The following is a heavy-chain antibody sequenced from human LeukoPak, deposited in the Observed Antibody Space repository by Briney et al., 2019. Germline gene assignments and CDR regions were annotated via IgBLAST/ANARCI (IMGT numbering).Heavy chain of an antibody. CDR1: GYSFTGSY. CDR2: INPNTGGT. V-gene: IGHV1-2*06. D-gene: IGHD5-18*01. J-gene: IGHJ5*02. CDR3: TREEDTALVTDWFDP. Sequence: ASVKVSCKVSGYSFTGSYMHWVRQAPGQGLEWMGRINPNTGGTLYAQSFQGRVTMTRDTSIITVYMELTRLTSDDTAVYYCTREEDTALVTDWFDPWGQGTLVTVYS.